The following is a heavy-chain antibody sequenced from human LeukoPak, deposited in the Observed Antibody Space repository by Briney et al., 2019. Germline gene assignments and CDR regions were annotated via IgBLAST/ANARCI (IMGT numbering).Heavy chain of an antibody. V-gene: IGHV4-59*01. D-gene: IGHD1-14*01. CDR1: GGSISSYY. J-gene: IGHJ5*02. CDR3: ARVLPKAGYNPGLDL. CDR2: IYYSGST. Sequence: SETLSLTCTVSGGSISSYYWSWIRQPPGKGLEGSGYIYYSGSTNYNPSLKSRVSFLLDTSKNHISLRLRSVTAADTAVYFCARVLPKAGYNPGLDLWGQGTPVTVSS.